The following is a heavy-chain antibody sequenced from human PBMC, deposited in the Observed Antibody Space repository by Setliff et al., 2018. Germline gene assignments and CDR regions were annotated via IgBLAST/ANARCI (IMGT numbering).Heavy chain of an antibody. V-gene: IGHV1-18*01. CDR3: TRSRAPRVVLAADFDL. CDR1: GYTFSSYA. Sequence: ASVKVSCKASGYTFSSYAMNWVRQAPGQGLEWMGGLIPYSGETNYAQKFQDRLSVTADTSSKTTYMELRSLTSDDTAVYFCTRSRAPRVVLAADFDLWGQGTLVTVSS. D-gene: IGHD2-15*01. CDR2: LIPYSGET. J-gene: IGHJ4*02.